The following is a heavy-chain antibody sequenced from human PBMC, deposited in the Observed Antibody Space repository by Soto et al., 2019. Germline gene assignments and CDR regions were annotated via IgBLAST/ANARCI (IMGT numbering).Heavy chain of an antibody. CDR2: ISSSGSTI. CDR1: GFTVSDHY. Sequence: QVQLVESGGGLVKPGGSLRLSCAASGFTVSDHYMSWIRQAPGKGLEWVSYISSSGSTIYYADSVKGRFTISRDNAKNSLYLQMNSLRAEDTAVYYCAMNSNYDYHYGVDVWGQGTTVTVSS. D-gene: IGHD3-22*01. J-gene: IGHJ6*02. CDR3: AMNSNYDYHYGVDV. V-gene: IGHV3-11*01.